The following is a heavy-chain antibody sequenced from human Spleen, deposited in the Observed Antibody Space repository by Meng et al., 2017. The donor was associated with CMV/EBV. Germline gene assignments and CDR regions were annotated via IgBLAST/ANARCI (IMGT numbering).Heavy chain of an antibody. D-gene: IGHD7-27*01. Sequence: CAASRFNFSSYAMSWVRQTPGKGLEWVSSISGSGDSTNYADSVKGRFTISRDNSKNTLYLQMNSLRAEDTAVYYCAKEHNSGDAFDIWGQGTMVTVSS. J-gene: IGHJ3*02. CDR2: ISGSGDST. CDR3: AKEHNSGDAFDI. CDR1: RFNFSSYA. V-gene: IGHV3-23*01.